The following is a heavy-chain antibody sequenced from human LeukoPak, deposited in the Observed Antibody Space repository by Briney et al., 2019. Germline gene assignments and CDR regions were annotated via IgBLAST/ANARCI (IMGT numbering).Heavy chain of an antibody. Sequence: GGSLRLSCAASGFTFSSYGMHWVRQAPGKGLEWVAVISYDGSNKYYGDSVKGRFTISRDNSKKTLYLQMNSLRAEDTAVYYCARDRLVGATRADAFDIWGQGTMVTVSS. D-gene: IGHD1-26*01. CDR2: ISYDGSNK. J-gene: IGHJ3*02. CDR3: ARDRLVGATRADAFDI. CDR1: GFTFSSYG. V-gene: IGHV3-30*03.